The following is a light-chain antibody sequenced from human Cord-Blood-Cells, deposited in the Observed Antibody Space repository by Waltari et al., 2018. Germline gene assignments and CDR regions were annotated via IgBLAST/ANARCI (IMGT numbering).Light chain of an antibody. CDR2: ASS. Sequence: DIQVTQSPSSAAASVGERGPLNGRASQGISSWLAWYQQKPGKAPKLLIYASSSLQSGVPSRFRGSGSGTNFTPPISGLQPENFATYNGQQANSFPFTFGPGTKVDIK. CDR1: QGISSW. CDR3: QQANSFPFT. V-gene: IGKV1D-12*01. J-gene: IGKJ3*01.